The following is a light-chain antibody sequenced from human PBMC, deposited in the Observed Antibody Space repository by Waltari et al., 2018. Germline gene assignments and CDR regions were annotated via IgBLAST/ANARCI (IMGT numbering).Light chain of an antibody. CDR2: DTS. V-gene: IGKV3-20*01. CDR1: QSVTRAL. J-gene: IGKJ1*01. CDR3: QHYVRLPAT. Sequence: EIVLTQSPGTLSLSPGERATLSCRASQSVTRALAWYQQKPGQAPRLLIYDTSKRATGIPYRFRGSGSGTDFSLTISRLEPEDFSVYYCQHYVRLPATFGQGTKVEIK.